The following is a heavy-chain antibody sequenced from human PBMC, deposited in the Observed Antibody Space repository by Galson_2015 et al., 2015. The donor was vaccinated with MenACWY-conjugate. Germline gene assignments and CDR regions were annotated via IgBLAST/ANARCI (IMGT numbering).Heavy chain of an antibody. D-gene: IGHD2-15*01. J-gene: IGHJ4*02. CDR3: AREATYCAGGTCGYF. V-gene: IGHV4-39*07. CDR1: GAAVTSSDYY. Sequence: SETLSLTCTASGAAVTSSDYYGSWIRQSPGKGLEWIGTVFYNGTTHYNPSFKSRVTMSVDTYKSQLSLNLNSATAADTAVYYCAREATYCAGGTCGYFWGQGTLVTVSS. CDR2: VFYNGTT.